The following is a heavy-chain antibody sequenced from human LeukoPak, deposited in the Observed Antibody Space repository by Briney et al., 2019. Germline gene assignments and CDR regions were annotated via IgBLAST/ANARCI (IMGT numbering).Heavy chain of an antibody. D-gene: IGHD3-16*01. CDR2: ISGNGGDT. CDR3: ARDCLGGWALDP. Sequence: GGCLRLSCSASGFILSNTYMHSARQAPGRGLEYISSISGNGGDTHYADSVKGRFTIYRDHSKNTLYLQMRSMRAEDMAVYYCARDCLGGWALDPWGQGTMVTVSS. CDR1: GFILSNTY. V-gene: IGHV3-64*02. J-gene: IGHJ3*01.